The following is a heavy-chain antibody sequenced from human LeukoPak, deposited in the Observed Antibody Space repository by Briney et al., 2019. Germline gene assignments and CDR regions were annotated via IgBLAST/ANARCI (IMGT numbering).Heavy chain of an antibody. J-gene: IGHJ4*02. CDR1: GFTFDDYA. CDR3: AKDNRRHYTSGPNPDSLH. V-gene: IGHV3-9*01. D-gene: IGHD6-19*01. Sequence: GRSLRLSCAVSGFTFDDYAMHWVRQPPGKGLEWVSGISWNSGSIDYADSVKGRFTISRDNAKNSLYLQMNSLRVEDTAFYYCAKDNRRHYTSGPNPDSLHWGQGALVTVSS. CDR2: ISWNSGSI.